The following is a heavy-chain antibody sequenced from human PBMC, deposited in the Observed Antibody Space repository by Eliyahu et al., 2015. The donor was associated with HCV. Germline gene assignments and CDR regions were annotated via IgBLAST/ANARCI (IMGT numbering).Heavy chain of an antibody. Sequence: QVQLQESGPGLVKPSETLSLTCTVSGGSIXTSXWSWIRQPPGKGLEWIGYIHHCGSANYNPSLKSRVTISLDTSKNQFSLNLTSVTAADTAVYYCASGGGGIAVAGTGGWFDPWGQGTLVTVSS. CDR3: ASGGGGIAVAGTGGWFDP. CDR2: IHHCGSA. V-gene: IGHV4-59*01. D-gene: IGHD6-19*01. J-gene: IGHJ5*02. CDR1: GGSIXTSX.